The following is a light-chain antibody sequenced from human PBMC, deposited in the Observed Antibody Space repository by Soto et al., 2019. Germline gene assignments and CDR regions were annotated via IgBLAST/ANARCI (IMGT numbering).Light chain of an antibody. Sequence: DIQMTQSPSSVSASVGDRVTITCRATQGISNWLAWYQQKPGQDPKLLIYAATSLQDGVPLRFSGSGSGADFTLTISALQPEDFATYYCQQANSLPLTFGGGTKVEIK. CDR1: QGISNW. CDR3: QQANSLPLT. V-gene: IGKV1-12*01. CDR2: AAT. J-gene: IGKJ4*01.